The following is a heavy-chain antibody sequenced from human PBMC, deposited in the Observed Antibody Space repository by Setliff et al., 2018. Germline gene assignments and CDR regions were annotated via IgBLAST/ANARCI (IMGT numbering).Heavy chain of an antibody. Sequence: PSETLSLTCTVSGGSVSSRNYYWTWIRQPAGKGLEWIGRIYTSGSTDYDPSLESRVTISVDTSKNQFSLRLNSATAADTAVYYCAGLRGALDYWGQGTLVTVSS. CDR3: AGLRGALDY. CDR2: IYTSGST. CDR1: GGSVSSRNYY. D-gene: IGHD3-16*01. V-gene: IGHV4-61*10. J-gene: IGHJ4*02.